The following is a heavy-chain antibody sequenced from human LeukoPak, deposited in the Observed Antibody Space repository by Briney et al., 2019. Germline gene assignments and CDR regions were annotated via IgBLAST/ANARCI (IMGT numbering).Heavy chain of an antibody. J-gene: IGHJ4*02. CDR3: AREGYCSGGSCYSFDY. CDR1: GYTFTSYG. D-gene: IGHD2-15*01. CDR2: ISGNNGDT. V-gene: IGHV1-18*01. Sequence: GASVKVSCKASGYTFTSYGMNWVRQAPGQGLEWMGWISGNNGDTHYAQKLQGRVTMTTDTSTSTAYMDLRSLTSDDTAVYYCAREGYCSGGSCYSFDYWGQGTLVTVSS.